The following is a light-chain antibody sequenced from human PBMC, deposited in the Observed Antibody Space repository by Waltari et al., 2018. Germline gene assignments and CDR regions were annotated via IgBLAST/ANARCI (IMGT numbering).Light chain of an antibody. Sequence: DIQMTQSPSTLSASVGDRVTITCRASQSISTWLAWYQQKPGKAPKLLIYKASRLEGGVPSMLSGSGSGTEFTLTISCLQPDDFATYYCQQYTGPWTFGQGTKVEIK. CDR3: QQYTGPWT. V-gene: IGKV1-5*03. CDR1: QSISTW. CDR2: KAS. J-gene: IGKJ1*01.